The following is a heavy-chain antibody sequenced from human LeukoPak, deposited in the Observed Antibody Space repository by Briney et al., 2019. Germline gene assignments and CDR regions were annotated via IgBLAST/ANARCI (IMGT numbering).Heavy chain of an antibody. V-gene: IGHV1-69*06. J-gene: IGHJ3*02. Sequence: SVKVSCKASGGTFSSYAISWVRQAPGQGLEWMGGIIPIFGTANYAQKFQGRVTITADKSTSTAYMELSSLRSEDTAVYYCARDRDTVTTDDAFDIWGQGTMVTVSS. CDR1: GGTFSSYA. CDR2: IIPIFGTA. CDR3: ARDRDTVTTDDAFDI. D-gene: IGHD4-17*01.